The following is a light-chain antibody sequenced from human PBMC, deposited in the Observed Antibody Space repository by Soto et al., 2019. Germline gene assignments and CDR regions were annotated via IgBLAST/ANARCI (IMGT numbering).Light chain of an antibody. J-gene: IGKJ1*01. V-gene: IGKV3-20*01. Sequence: EIVSTQSPGTLSSSPGERATLSCRASQSIDNRYLAWYQHKPGQAPRLLIYATSSRATGIPDRFGGSGSGTDFTLTINRLEPEDFAVYYCQQYFGPSWTFGQGTKVDIK. CDR3: QQYFGPSWT. CDR2: ATS. CDR1: QSIDNRY.